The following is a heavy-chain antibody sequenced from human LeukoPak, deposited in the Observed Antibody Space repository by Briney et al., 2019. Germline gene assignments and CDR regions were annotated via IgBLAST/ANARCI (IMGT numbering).Heavy chain of an antibody. CDR1: GGTFSSYA. J-gene: IGHJ6*03. CDR3: ASGRRYYDSSGYLPYYYCYYMDV. D-gene: IGHD3-22*01. V-gene: IGHV1-69*13. CDR2: IIPIFGTA. Sequence: SVKVSCKASGGTFSSYAISWVRQAPGQGLEWMGGIIPIFGTANYAQKFQGRVTITADESTSTAYMELSSLRSEDTAVYYCASGRRYYDSSGYLPYYYCYYMDVWGKGTTVTISS.